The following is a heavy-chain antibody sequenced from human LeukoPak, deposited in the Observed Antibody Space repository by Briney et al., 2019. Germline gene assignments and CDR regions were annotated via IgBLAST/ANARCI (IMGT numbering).Heavy chain of an antibody. D-gene: IGHD6-13*01. CDR3: ARVNSSSWYGAFDI. J-gene: IGHJ3*02. Sequence: GGSLRLSCAASGFTFSGYAMHWVRQAPGKGLEWVAVISYDGSNKYYADSVKGRFTISRDNSKNTLYLQMNSLRAEDTAVYYCARVNSSSWYGAFDIWGQGTMVTVSS. CDR2: ISYDGSNK. V-gene: IGHV3-30*04. CDR1: GFTFSGYA.